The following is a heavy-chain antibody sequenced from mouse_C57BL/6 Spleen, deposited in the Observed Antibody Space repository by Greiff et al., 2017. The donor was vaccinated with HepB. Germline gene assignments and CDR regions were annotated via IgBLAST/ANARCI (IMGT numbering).Heavy chain of an antibody. D-gene: IGHD1-1*01. CDR3: AREAVVATGYFDY. V-gene: IGHV1-69*01. CDR1: GYTFTSYW. J-gene: IGHJ2*01. Sequence: QVQLQQPGAELVMPGASVKLSCKASGYTFTSYWMHWVKQRPGQGLEWIGEIDPSDSYTNYNQKFKGKSTLTVDKSSSTAYMQLSSLTSEDSAVYHCAREAVVATGYFDYWGQGTTLTVSS. CDR2: IDPSDSYT.